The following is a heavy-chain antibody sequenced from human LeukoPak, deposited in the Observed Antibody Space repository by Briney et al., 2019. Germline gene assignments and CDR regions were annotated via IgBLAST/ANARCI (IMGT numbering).Heavy chain of an antibody. CDR3: ARGYSYGSYYFDY. J-gene: IGHJ4*02. CDR2: IYYGGST. Sequence: PSETLSLTCTVSGGSISNNYWSWIRQPPGKGLEWIGYIYYGGSTNYNPSLKSRVTISVDTSKNQFSLKLSSVTAADTAVYYCARGYSYGSYYFDYWGQGTLDTVSS. D-gene: IGHD5-18*01. V-gene: IGHV4-59*01. CDR1: GGSISNNY.